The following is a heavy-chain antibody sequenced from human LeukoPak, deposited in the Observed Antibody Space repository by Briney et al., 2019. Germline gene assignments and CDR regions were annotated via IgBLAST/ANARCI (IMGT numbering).Heavy chain of an antibody. CDR3: ATRYSSGWYDTFDI. J-gene: IGHJ3*02. CDR2: IYPGDSDT. CDR1: GYSFTSYW. Sequence: NHGESLKISCKGSGYSFTSYWLGWVRQMPGKGLEWMGIIYPGDSDTRYSPSFQGQVTISADKSINTAYLQWNRLKASDTAMYYCATRYSSGWYDTFDIWGQGTMVTVSS. V-gene: IGHV5-51*01. D-gene: IGHD6-19*01.